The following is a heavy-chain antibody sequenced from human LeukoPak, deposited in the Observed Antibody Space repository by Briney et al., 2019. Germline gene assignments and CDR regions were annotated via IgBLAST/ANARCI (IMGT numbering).Heavy chain of an antibody. V-gene: IGHV4-59*01. CDR1: GGSISSYY. J-gene: IGHJ4*02. Sequence: PSETLSLTCTVSGGSISSYYWSWIRQPPGKGLEWIGCIYYSGSTNYNPSLKSRVTISVDTSKNQFSLKLSSVTAADTAVYYCARDPIKGTGTTVGGDYWGQGTLVTVSS. CDR2: IYYSGST. D-gene: IGHD1-7*01. CDR3: ARDPIKGTGTTVGGDY.